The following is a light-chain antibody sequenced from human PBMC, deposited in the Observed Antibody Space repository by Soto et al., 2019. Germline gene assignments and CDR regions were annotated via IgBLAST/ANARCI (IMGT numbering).Light chain of an antibody. V-gene: IGKV1-5*03. CDR1: QSISTW. Sequence: DIQMTQSPSTLSASVGDRVTITCRASQSISTWLAWYQQKPGKAPKLLIYEASTLGSGVQSRFSGSGSGTEFTLTISSLQPDDFATYYCQQYNSYSETFGQGTKVDIK. J-gene: IGKJ1*01. CDR3: QQYNSYSET. CDR2: EAS.